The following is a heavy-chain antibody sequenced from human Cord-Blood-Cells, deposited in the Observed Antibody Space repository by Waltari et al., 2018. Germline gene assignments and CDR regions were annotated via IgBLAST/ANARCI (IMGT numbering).Heavy chain of an antibody. CDR2: IKHSGNT. D-gene: IGHD6-19*01. CDR1: GGSFSGYY. CDR3: ARGLAVAGTEAYYYYYGMDV. J-gene: IGHJ6*02. V-gene: IGHV4-34*01. Sequence: QVQLQQWGAGLLKPSETLSLTCAVYGGSFSGYYWSWIRQPPGKGLEWIGEIKHSGNTNYNTTLKSRVTISVDTSKNQFSLKLSSVTAADTAVYYCARGLAVAGTEAYYYYYGMDVWGQGTTVTVSS.